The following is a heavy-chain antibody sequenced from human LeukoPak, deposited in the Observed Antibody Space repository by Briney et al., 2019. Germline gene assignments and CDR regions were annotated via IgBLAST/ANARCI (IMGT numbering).Heavy chain of an antibody. J-gene: IGHJ4*02. CDR3: ARAIAAAHGY. CDR1: GYTFTGYF. Sequence: ASVKVSCKASGYTFTGYFVHWVRQAPGQGLQWMGWINPNTGGTNYAQKFQGRVTMTRDTSISTAYMELSRLRSDDTAVYYCARAIAAAHGYWGQGTLVTVSS. V-gene: IGHV1-2*02. CDR2: INPNTGGT. D-gene: IGHD6-13*01.